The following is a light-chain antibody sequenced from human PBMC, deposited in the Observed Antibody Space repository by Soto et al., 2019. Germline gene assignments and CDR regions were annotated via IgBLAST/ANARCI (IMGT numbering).Light chain of an antibody. Sequence: QPVLTQPPSASASLGDSVKLTCTVTSGHAHYAIGGSQQRQDPGPRFLMKLNSDGNQTNGDGVPDSFSGSSSGAERLPTIAILPAEDGAEYYGQTWGRGLSIFGGGTKLTVL. CDR3: QTWGRGLSI. V-gene: IGLV4-69*01. J-gene: IGLJ2*01. CDR2: LNSDGNQ. CDR1: SGHAHYA.